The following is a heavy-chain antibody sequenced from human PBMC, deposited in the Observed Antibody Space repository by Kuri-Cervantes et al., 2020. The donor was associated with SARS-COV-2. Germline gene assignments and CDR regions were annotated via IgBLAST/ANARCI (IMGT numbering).Heavy chain of an antibody. V-gene: IGHV4-59*12. J-gene: IGHJ6*02. CDR1: GGSISSYY. CDR3: ARVEFEGWKDYYYGMDV. D-gene: IGHD1-1*01. Sequence: GSLRLSCTVSGGSISSYYWSWIRQPPGKGLEWIGYIYYSGSTNYNPSLKSRVTISVDTSKNQFTLKLSSVTAADTAVYYCARVEFEGWKDYYYGMDVWGQGTTVTVSS. CDR2: IYYSGST.